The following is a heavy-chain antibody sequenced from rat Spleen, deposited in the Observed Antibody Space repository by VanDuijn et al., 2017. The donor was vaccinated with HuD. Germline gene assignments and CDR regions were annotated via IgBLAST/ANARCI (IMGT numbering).Heavy chain of an antibody. Sequence: EVQLVESGGGLVQPGRSLKLSCEASGFTFNNYWMTWIRQAPGKGLEWVATITNTGGSTYYPDSVKGRFTISRDKAKSTLYLQMNSLRSEDTATYYCTMGATYWGQGVMVTVSS. CDR2: ITNTGGST. J-gene: IGHJ2*01. CDR3: TMGATY. CDR1: GFTFNNYW. V-gene: IGHV5-31*01. D-gene: IGHD5-1*01.